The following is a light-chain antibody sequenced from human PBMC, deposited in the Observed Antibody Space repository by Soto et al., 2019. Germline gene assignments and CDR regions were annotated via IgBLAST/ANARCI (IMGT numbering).Light chain of an antibody. V-gene: IGLV2-23*01. Sequence: QSALTQPASVSGSPGQSITISCTGTSSDVGRYNIVSWYQQHPGKAPKLMIYEGSKRPSGVSNRFSGSKSGNTASLTISGLQAEDEADYYCCSYAGSYTLVFGGGTKLTVL. CDR3: CSYAGSYTLV. CDR1: SSDVGRYNI. J-gene: IGLJ2*01. CDR2: EGS.